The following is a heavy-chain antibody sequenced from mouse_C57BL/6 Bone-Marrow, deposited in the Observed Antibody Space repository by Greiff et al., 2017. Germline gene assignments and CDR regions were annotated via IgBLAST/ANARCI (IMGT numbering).Heavy chain of an antibody. CDR1: GYTFTSYW. D-gene: IGHD2-3*01. Sequence: QVQLQQPGAELVKPGASVKLSCKASGYTFTSYWMHWVKQRPGQGLEWIGMIHPNSGSTNYNEKFKSKATLTVDKSSCTAYIQLSILTSDDSAVYYCARWLLLYGGQGTTLTVSS. CDR3: ARWLLLY. V-gene: IGHV1-64*01. CDR2: IHPNSGST. J-gene: IGHJ2*01.